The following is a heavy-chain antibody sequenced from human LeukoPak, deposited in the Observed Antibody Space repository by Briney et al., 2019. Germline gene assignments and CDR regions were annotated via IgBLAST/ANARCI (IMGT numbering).Heavy chain of an antibody. Sequence: GGSLRLSCAASGLTFVKHYLHWVRQAPGTGLLWVSRISTDGTTALYADSVRGRFTISRDNAKNTLYLQMNSLRGEDTAVYYCGSSKDGYIDYWGQGTLVTV. J-gene: IGHJ4*02. D-gene: IGHD2-15*01. CDR3: GSSKDGYIDY. V-gene: IGHV3-74*01. CDR1: GLTFVKHY. CDR2: ISTDGTTA.